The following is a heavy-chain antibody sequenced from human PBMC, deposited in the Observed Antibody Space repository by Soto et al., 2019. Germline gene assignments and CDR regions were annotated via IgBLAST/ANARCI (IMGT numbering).Heavy chain of an antibody. J-gene: IGHJ4*02. Sequence: GGSLRLSCAASGFTFSSYWMHWVRQAPGKGLVWVSRINSDGSSTSYADSVEGRFTISRDNAKNTLYLQMNSLRGEDTALYYCASEEYYYGSGSRWGQGTLVTVSS. V-gene: IGHV3-74*01. D-gene: IGHD3-10*01. CDR2: INSDGSST. CDR3: ASEEYYYGSGSR. CDR1: GFTFSSYW.